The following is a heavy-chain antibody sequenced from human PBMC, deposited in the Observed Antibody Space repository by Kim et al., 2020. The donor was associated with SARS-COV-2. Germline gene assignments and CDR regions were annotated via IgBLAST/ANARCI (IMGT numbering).Heavy chain of an antibody. CDR3: ARGMLVEYGMDV. J-gene: IGHJ6*02. V-gene: IGHV3-74*01. CDR1: GFIFSNYW. Sequence: GGSLRLSCEVSGFIFSNYWMHWVRQAPGKGLVWVSRIYNDGTRTFYADSEKGRFTISRDNAKNTLYLQMNSLRAEDTAVYYCARGMLVEYGMDVGGQGTTVTVSS. D-gene: IGHD3-22*01. CDR2: IYNDGTRT.